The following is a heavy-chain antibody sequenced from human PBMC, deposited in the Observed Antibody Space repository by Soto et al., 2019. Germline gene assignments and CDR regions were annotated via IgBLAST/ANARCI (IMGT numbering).Heavy chain of an antibody. Sequence: GGSLRLSCAASGFTFSSYGMHWVRQAPGKGLEWISFISYNESNKYYSDSLRGRFTISRDNSKNTLYLQMNSLRAEDTAVYYCAKLSETGWYSFPIDHWGQGTLVTVSS. CDR3: AKLSETGWYSFPIDH. V-gene: IGHV3-30*18. D-gene: IGHD1-26*01. CDR1: GFTFSSYG. J-gene: IGHJ4*02. CDR2: ISYNESNK.